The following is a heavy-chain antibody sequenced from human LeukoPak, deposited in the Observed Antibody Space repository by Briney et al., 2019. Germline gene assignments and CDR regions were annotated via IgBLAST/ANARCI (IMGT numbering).Heavy chain of an antibody. V-gene: IGHV4-59*01. CDR2: IYYSGST. D-gene: IGHD3-22*01. CDR1: GGSFSSYY. J-gene: IGHJ4*02. CDR3: AREDYYDSSGLYYFDY. Sequence: SETLSLTCAVYGGSFSSYYWGWIRQPPGKGLEWIGYIYYSGSTNYNPSLKSRVTISVDTSKNQFSLKLSSVTAADTAVYYCAREDYYDSSGLYYFDYWGQGTLVTVSS.